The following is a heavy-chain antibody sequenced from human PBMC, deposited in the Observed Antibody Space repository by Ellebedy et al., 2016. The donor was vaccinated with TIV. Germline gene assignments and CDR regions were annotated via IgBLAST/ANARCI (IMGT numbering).Heavy chain of an antibody. CDR3: ARGRASALGDAFDI. J-gene: IGHJ3*02. D-gene: IGHD3-16*01. CDR2: INPSGGST. Sequence: AASVKVSCKASGYTFISHFLHWVRQAPGQGLEWMGIINPSGGSTSYAQKFQGRVTMTRDTSTSTVYMELSSLRSEDTAFYFCARGRASALGDAFDIWGQGTMVIVSS. CDR1: GYTFISHF. V-gene: IGHV1-46*01.